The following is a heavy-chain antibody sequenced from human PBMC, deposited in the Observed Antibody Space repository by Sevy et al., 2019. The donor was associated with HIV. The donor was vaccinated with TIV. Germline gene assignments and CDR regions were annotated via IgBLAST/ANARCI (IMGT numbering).Heavy chain of an antibody. CDR1: GFSFSSYW. Sequence: GGSLRLSCAASGFSFSSYWMHWVRQAPGKGLEWVDNIKQDESEQYYVASVKGRFTISRDNAKNSVYLQMNSLRPEDTAIYYCARSNSGSFDYWGQGTLVTVSS. J-gene: IGHJ4*02. D-gene: IGHD3-22*01. CDR3: ARSNSGSFDY. V-gene: IGHV3-7*01. CDR2: IKQDESEQ.